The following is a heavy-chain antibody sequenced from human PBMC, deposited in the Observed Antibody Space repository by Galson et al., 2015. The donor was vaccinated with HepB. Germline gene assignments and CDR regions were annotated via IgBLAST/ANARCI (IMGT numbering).Heavy chain of an antibody. CDR2: TYYRSKWYN. CDR1: GDSVSSNSAA. J-gene: IGHJ3*02. CDR3: ARDSRIAVAGTAAFDI. Sequence: CAISGDSVSSNSAAWNWIRQSPSRGLEWLGRTYYRSKWYNDYAVSVKSRITINPDTSKNQFSLQLNSVTPEDTAVYYCARDSRIAVAGTAAFDIWGQGTMVTVSS. D-gene: IGHD6-19*01. V-gene: IGHV6-1*01.